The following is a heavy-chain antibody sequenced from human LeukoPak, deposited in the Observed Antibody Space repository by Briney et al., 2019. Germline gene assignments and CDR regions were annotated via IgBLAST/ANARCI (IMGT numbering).Heavy chain of an antibody. CDR1: GFTFDDYA. Sequence: GGSLRLSCAASGFTFDDYAMHWVRQAPGKGLEWVSLISGDGGSTYYADSEKGRFTISRDNSKNSLYLQMNSLRTEDTALYYCAKDEGIAVAGTSTFDYWGQGTLVTVSS. D-gene: IGHD6-19*01. CDR3: AKDEGIAVAGTSTFDY. V-gene: IGHV3-43*02. CDR2: ISGDGGST. J-gene: IGHJ4*02.